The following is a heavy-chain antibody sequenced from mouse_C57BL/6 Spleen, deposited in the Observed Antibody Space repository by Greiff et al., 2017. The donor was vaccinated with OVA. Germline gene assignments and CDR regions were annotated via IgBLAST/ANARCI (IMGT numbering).Heavy chain of an antibody. CDR1: GFTFSSYA. CDR2: ISSGGDYI. Sequence: EVKLVESGEGLVKPGGSLKLSCAASGFTFSSYAMSWVRQTPEKRLEWVAYISSGGDYIYYADTVKGRFTISRDNAWNTLYLQMSSLKSADSAMCYYKSNWGSDYWGQGTTLTVSS. D-gene: IGHD4-1*01. V-gene: IGHV5-9-1*02. J-gene: IGHJ2*01. CDR3: KSNWGSDY.